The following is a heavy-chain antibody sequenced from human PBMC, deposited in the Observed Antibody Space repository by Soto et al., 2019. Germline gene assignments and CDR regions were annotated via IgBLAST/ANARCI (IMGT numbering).Heavy chain of an antibody. CDR3: ARDYYYDSSGYLNWFDP. CDR1: GFTFSSYW. J-gene: IGHJ5*02. V-gene: IGHV3-7*01. D-gene: IGHD3-22*01. CDR2: IRQDGSEK. Sequence: GGSLRLSCAASGFTFSSYWMSWVRQAPGKGLEWVANIRQDGSEKYYVDSVKGRFTISRDNAKNSLYLQMNSLRAEDTAVYYCARDYYYDSSGYLNWFDPWGQGTLVTVSS.